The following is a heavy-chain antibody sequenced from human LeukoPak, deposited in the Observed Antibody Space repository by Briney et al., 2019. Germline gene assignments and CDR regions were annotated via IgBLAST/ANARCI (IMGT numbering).Heavy chain of an antibody. CDR1: GFTFSSYS. D-gene: IGHD3-10*01. V-gene: IGHV3-48*01. Sequence: QAGGSLRLSCAASGFTFSSYSMNSVRQAPGKGLECVSYIISSSSTIFYPDSLKGRFTISRDNAKNPLYLQMNSLRAEDTAVYYCARDDGYYYGSGSYSSLDYWGQGTLVTVSS. CDR3: ARDDGYYYGSGSYSSLDY. J-gene: IGHJ4*02. CDR2: IISSSSTI.